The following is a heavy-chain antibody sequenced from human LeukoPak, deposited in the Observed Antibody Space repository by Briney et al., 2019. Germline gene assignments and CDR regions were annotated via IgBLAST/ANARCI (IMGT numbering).Heavy chain of an antibody. J-gene: IGHJ5*02. V-gene: IGHV1-18*01. D-gene: IGHD6-13*01. CDR2: ISAYNGNT. CDR3: AMVPGIAADVYWFDP. CDR1: GYNFTSYG. Sequence: ASVKVSCKASGYNFTSYGISWVRQAPGQGLEWMGWISAYNGNTNYAQKLQGRVTVTTDTSTSTAYMELRSLRSDDTAVYYCAMVPGIAADVYWFDPWGQGTLVTVSS.